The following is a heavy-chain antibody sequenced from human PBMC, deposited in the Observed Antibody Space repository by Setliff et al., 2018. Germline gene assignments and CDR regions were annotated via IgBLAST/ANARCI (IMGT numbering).Heavy chain of an antibody. V-gene: IGHV2-70*16. CDR1: GYSISSGYFW. J-gene: IGHJ3*02. Sequence: TLSLTCAVSGYSISSGYFWGWIRQPPGKGLEWLARIDWDDERFYSTSLKTRLIISKDISKNQVVLRMTNMDPVDTATYYCARMTSSGNFAFDIWGQGTKVTVSS. CDR3: ARMTSSGNFAFDI. CDR2: IDWDDER.